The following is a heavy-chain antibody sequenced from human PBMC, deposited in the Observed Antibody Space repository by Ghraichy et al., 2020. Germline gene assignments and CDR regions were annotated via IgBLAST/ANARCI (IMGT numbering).Heavy chain of an antibody. V-gene: IGHV4-34*01. CDR3: ARGHRVFTYIVVVPAVGWFDP. Sequence: SETLSLTCAVYGGSFSGYYWSWIRQPPGKGLEWIGEINHSGSTNYNPSLKSRVTISVDTSKNQFSLKLSSVTAADTAVYYCARGHRVFTYIVVVPAVGWFDPWGQGTLVTVSS. J-gene: IGHJ5*02. D-gene: IGHD2-2*01. CDR2: INHSGST. CDR1: GGSFSGYY.